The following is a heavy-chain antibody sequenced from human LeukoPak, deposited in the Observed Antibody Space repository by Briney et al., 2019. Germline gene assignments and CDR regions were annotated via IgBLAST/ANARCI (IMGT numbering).Heavy chain of an antibody. CDR2: IYHSGST. Sequence: SGTLSLTCAVSGGSISSSNWWSWVRPPPGKGLEWIGEIYHSGSTNYNPSLKSRVTISVDTSKNQFSLKLSSVTAADTAVYYCARRGSGSRPRYFDLWGRGTLVTVSS. CDR1: GGSISSSNW. CDR3: ARRGSGSRPRYFDL. J-gene: IGHJ2*01. D-gene: IGHD3-10*01. V-gene: IGHV4-4*02.